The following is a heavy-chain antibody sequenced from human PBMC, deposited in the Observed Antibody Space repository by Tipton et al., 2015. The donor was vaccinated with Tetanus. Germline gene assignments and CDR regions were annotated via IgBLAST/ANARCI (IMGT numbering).Heavy chain of an antibody. CDR3: ARRSYCSSSRCFDAFDL. CDR2: IFHSGST. V-gene: IGHV4-59*01. Sequence: TLSLTCTVSGGSMSNNYWSWIRQPPGKGLEWIAYIFHSGSTDYSPSLKSRVVISMDTSKNQISLKLSSVTAADTAVYYCARRSYCSSSRCFDAFDLWGQGTMVTVSS. CDR1: GGSMSNNY. D-gene: IGHD2-2*01. J-gene: IGHJ3*01.